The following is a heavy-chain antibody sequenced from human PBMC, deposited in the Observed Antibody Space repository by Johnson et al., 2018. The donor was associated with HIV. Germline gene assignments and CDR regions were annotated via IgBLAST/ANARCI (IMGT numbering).Heavy chain of an antibody. CDR1: GFTFSTYA. Sequence: VQLVESGGGLVQPGGSLRLSCAASGFTFSTYAMHWVRQAPGKGLEWVAVIWYDGSNKYYADSVKGRFTISRDNAKNSLYLQMNSLRAEDTAVYYCATLISSWYAFDIWGQGTMVTVSS. J-gene: IGHJ3*02. V-gene: IGHV3-33*03. CDR2: IWYDGSNK. CDR3: ATLISSWYAFDI. D-gene: IGHD6-13*01.